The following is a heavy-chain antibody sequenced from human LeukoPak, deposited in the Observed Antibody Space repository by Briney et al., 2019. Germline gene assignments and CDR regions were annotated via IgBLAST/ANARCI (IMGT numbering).Heavy chain of an antibody. Sequence: PGGSLRLSCAASGFKFNEYTMHWVRQVPGRGLEWVSFINWAGERNYEDSVRGRFTIFRDNSENTLFLQMNSLRPEDTALYYCARSLGYSYGNIDHWGQGTRVTVSS. CDR3: ARSLGYSYGNIDH. D-gene: IGHD5-18*01. V-gene: IGHV3-43*01. CDR1: GFKFNEYT. J-gene: IGHJ4*02. CDR2: INWAGER.